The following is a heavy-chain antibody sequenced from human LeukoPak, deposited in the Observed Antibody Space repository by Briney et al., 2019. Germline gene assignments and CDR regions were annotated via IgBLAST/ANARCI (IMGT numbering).Heavy chain of an antibody. CDR1: GGSISDYY. V-gene: IGHV3-23*01. Sequence: ETLSLTCTVSGGSISDYYWNWIRQAPGKGLEWVSSIDYSGGSTYYADSVKGRFTISRDNSKNTLYLQLNSLRGDDTAVYYCARNSGWYGVSWGQGTLVTVSS. CDR2: IDYSGGST. CDR3: ARNSGWYGVS. D-gene: IGHD6-19*01. J-gene: IGHJ4*02.